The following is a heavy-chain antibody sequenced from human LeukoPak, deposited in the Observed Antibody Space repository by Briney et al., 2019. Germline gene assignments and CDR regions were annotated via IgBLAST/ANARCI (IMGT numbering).Heavy chain of an antibody. J-gene: IGHJ5*02. CDR1: GFTFSDYY. CDR3: ARSGSYFGLQPPGCIDP. Sequence: PGGSLRLSCAASGFTFSDYYMIWIRQAPGKGLEWVSYISSSGSTIYYADSVKGRFTISRDNAKNSLYLQMNSLRAEDTAVYYCARSGSYFGLQPPGCIDPWGQGTLVTVSS. D-gene: IGHD1-26*01. V-gene: IGHV3-11*01. CDR2: ISSSGSTI.